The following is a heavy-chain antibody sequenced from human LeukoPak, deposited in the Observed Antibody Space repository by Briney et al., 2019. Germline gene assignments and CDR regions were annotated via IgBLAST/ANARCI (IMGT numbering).Heavy chain of an antibody. V-gene: IGHV3-15*01. Sequence: KSGGSLRLSCAASGFTFINAWMSSVRPAPGKGLEWVVRIKSKTDGGTTDYAAPVKGRFTISRDDSKNTLYLQMNSLKTEDTAVYYCTTDGGGGFDYWGQGTLVTVSS. CDR3: TTDGGGGFDY. J-gene: IGHJ4*02. D-gene: IGHD2-15*01. CDR2: IKSKTDGGTT. CDR1: GFTFINAW.